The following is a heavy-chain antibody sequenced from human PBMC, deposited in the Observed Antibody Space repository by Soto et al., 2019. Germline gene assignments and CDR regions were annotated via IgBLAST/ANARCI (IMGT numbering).Heavy chain of an antibody. CDR1: GFTVDDCA. CDR2: ISANGDNV. CDR3: AKDMKWGGMTTIHYFDS. J-gene: IGHJ4*02. Sequence: PGGSLRLSCVSSGFTVDDCAMHWVRQAPGKGLEWVSGISANGDNVDYADSVKGRFTVSRDNAKNSLFLQMNSLRPEDTALYYCAKDMKWGGMTTIHYFDSWGQGTQVTVSS. D-gene: IGHD4-17*01. V-gene: IGHV3-9*01.